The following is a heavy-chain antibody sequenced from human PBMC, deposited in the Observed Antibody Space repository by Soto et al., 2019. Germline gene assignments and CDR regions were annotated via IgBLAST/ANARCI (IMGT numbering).Heavy chain of an antibody. V-gene: IGHV1-8*01. CDR3: ARVIGPFDT. CDR2: MNPNSGNT. Sequence: ASVKVSCKAFGYTFTNYDINWVRQAPGQGLEWMGWMNPNSGNTAYAQKFQGRVTMTRNTSTSTAYMELSSLISEDTPVYYCARVIGPFDTWGQGTLVTVSS. J-gene: IGHJ5*02. D-gene: IGHD3-10*01. CDR1: GYTFTNYD.